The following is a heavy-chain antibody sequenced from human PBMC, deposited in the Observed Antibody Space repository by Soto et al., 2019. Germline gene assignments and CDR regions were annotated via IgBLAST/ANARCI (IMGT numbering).Heavy chain of an antibody. CDR3: ARNEGSTVTTVL. CDR2: IYYSGST. Sequence: SETLSLTCTVSGGSISSSSYYWGWIRQPPGKGLEWIGSIYYSGSTYYNPSLKSRVTISVDTSKNQFSLKLSSVTAADTAVYYCARNEGSTVTTVLGGQGTLVTVSS. CDR1: GGSISSSSYY. D-gene: IGHD4-17*01. V-gene: IGHV4-39*01. J-gene: IGHJ4*02.